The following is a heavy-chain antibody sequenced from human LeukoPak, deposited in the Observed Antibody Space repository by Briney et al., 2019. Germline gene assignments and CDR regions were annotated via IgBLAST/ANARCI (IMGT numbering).Heavy chain of an antibody. J-gene: IGHJ3*01. V-gene: IGHV1-46*01. Sequence: AAVTVSFKASGYTFTNYYIHWVRQAPGQGLEWMGLINPGGDNTDYAQNFQGRVSMTRDTSTSTVYMWLSSLRSEETAVYYCARIRDGYNDAYDVWGQGTMVTVSS. CDR3: ARIRDGYNDAYDV. D-gene: IGHD5-24*01. CDR1: GYTFTNYY. CDR2: INPGGDNT.